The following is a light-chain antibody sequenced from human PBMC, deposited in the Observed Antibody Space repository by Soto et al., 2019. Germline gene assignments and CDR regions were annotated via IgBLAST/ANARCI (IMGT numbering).Light chain of an antibody. J-gene: IGKJ1*01. CDR1: QGVHRQ. V-gene: IGKV3-15*01. Sequence: EIVMTQSPASLSVTPGERVTLSCRASQGVHRQVLWYQHRPGKAPRLLIYGASTRASGIPARFSGSGSGTEFTLTISSLQSEDFAVYYCQQYNNWPPVTFGQGTKVDIK. CDR3: QQYNNWPPVT. CDR2: GAS.